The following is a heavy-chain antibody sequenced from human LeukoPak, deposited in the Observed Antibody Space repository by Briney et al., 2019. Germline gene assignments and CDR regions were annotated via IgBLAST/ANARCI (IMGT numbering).Heavy chain of an antibody. Sequence: ASVKVSCKASGYTFSGYYMHWVRQAPGQGLEWMGWINPKSGGTNEAQKFHDRVTMTRDTSIRTAYMEVSRLRSDDTAVYYCARDVPATDYYYMDVWGKGTTVTVSS. CDR3: ARDVPATDYYYMDV. J-gene: IGHJ6*03. CDR1: GYTFSGYY. V-gene: IGHV1-2*02. D-gene: IGHD1-26*01. CDR2: INPKSGGT.